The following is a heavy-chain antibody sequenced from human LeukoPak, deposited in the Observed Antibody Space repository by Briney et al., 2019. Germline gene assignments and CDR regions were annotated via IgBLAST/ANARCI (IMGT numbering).Heavy chain of an antibody. CDR2: IHYTGST. CDR3: ARGRVSSSTWYSTYYYYFYMDV. V-gene: IGHV4-59*01. D-gene: IGHD1-1*01. J-gene: IGHJ6*03. CDR1: GGSINSYY. Sequence: SETLSLTCTVSGGSINSYYWSWIRQPPGKGLECIGYIHYTGSTNYNPSLKSRVTISVDTSKSQFSLRLRSVTAADTAVYFCARGRVSSSTWYSTYYYYFYMDVWGKGTTVTVSS.